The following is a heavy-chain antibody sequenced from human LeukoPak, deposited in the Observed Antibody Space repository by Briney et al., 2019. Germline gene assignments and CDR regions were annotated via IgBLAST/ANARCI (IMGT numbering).Heavy chain of an antibody. CDR3: ARRSSPDYYNSGTNYLFDY. J-gene: IGHJ4*02. V-gene: IGHV3-48*01. CDR2: ISSSSRTI. Sequence: GGSLRLSCAVSGFTFSTYSMSWVRQRPGKGLEWVSYISSSSRTIYYADSVKGRFTISRDNAKNSVSLQMNSLRAEDTAVYYCARRSSPDYYNSGTNYLFDYWGQGTLVTVSS. D-gene: IGHD3-10*01. CDR1: GFTFSTYS.